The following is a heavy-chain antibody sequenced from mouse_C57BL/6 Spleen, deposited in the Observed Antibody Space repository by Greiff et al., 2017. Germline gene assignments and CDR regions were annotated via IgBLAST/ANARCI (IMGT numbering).Heavy chain of an antibody. CDR2: IYPGDGDT. V-gene: IGHV1-82*01. CDR3: ARDPPDGYFDY. CDR1: GYAFTSYW. D-gene: IGHD2-3*01. Sequence: QVQLQQSGAELVKPGASVKLSCKASGYAFTSYWMNWVKQRPGQGLEWIGRIYPGDGDTNYNGKFKGKATLTGDKSSSTAYMQLSSLTSEDSAVYFCARDPPDGYFDYWGKGTTLTVSA. J-gene: IGHJ2*01.